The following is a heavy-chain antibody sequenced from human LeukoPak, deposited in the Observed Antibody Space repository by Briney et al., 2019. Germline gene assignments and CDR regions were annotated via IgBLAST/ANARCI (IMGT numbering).Heavy chain of an antibody. V-gene: IGHV3-9*01. CDR1: GFTFDDYA. D-gene: IGHD6-13*01. CDR2: ISWNSGSI. CDR3: AKDMTAAGTYPIDY. Sequence: GGSLRLSCAASGFTFDDYAVHWVRQAPGKGLEWVSGISWNSGSIGYADSVKGRFTISRDNAKNSLYLQMNSLRAEDTALYYCAKDMTAAGTYPIDYWGQGTLVTVSS. J-gene: IGHJ4*02.